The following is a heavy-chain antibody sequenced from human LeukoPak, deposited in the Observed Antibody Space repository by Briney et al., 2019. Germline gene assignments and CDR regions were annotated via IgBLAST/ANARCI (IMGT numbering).Heavy chain of an antibody. J-gene: IGHJ3*02. CDR1: RFTFSSYA. CDR2: ISYDGSNK. D-gene: IGHD2-2*01. CDR3: AREGCSSTSCSDAFDI. Sequence: GGSLRLSCAASRFTFSSYAMHWVRQAPGEGLEWVAVISYDGSNKYYADSVKGRFTISRDNSKNTLYLQMNSLRAEDTAVYYCAREGCSSTSCSDAFDIWGQGTMVTVSS. V-gene: IGHV3-30-3*01.